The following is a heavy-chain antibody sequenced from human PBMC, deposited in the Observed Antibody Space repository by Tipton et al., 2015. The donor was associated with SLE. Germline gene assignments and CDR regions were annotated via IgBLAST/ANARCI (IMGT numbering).Heavy chain of an antibody. CDR1: GFTFSSYA. CDR2: ISYDGSNK. V-gene: IGHV3-30-3*01. CDR3: ARGGFTIFGVVPNWFDP. J-gene: IGHJ5*02. Sequence: SLRLSCAASGFTFSSYAMHWVRQAPGKGLEWVAVISYDGSNKYYADSVKGRFTISRDNSKNTLYLQMNSLRAEDTAVYYCARGGFTIFGVVPNWFDPWGQGTLVTVSS. D-gene: IGHD3-3*01.